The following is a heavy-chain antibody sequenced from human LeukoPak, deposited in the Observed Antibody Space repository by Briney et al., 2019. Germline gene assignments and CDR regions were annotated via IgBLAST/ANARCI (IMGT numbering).Heavy chain of an antibody. V-gene: IGHV1-69*04. Sequence: SVKVSCKASGGTFSSYAISWVRQAPGQGLEWMGRIIPILGIANYAQKFRGRVTITADKSTSTAYMELSSLRSEDTAVYYCAGGRATRRLVDQGTPSRDVWGQGTTVTVSS. CDR3: AGGRATRRLVDQGTPSRDV. CDR1: GGTFSSYA. J-gene: IGHJ6*02. CDR2: IIPILGIA. D-gene: IGHD1-26*01.